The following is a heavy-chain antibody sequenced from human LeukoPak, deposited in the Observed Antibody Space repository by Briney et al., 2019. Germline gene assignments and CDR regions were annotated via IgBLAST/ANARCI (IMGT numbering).Heavy chain of an antibody. CDR2: IRYDGSNK. CDR1: GFTFSSYG. D-gene: IGHD3-3*01. V-gene: IGHV3-30*02. J-gene: IGHJ2*01. Sequence: GGSLRLSCAASGFTFSSYGMHWVRQAPGKGLEWVAVIRYDGSNKYYADSVKGRFTISRDNSKNTLYLQMNSLRAEDTAVYYCAKDGPKLRFLEWLLRNWYFDLWGRGTLVTVSS. CDR3: AKDGPKLRFLEWLLRNWYFDL.